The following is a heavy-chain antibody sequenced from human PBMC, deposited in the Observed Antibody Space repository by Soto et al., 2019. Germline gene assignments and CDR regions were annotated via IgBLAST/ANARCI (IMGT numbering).Heavy chain of an antibody. D-gene: IGHD3-22*01. J-gene: IGHJ5*02. CDR3: AKVMYYYDSSGYNLFDP. V-gene: IGHV3-23*01. CDR2: ISGSGGST. Sequence: LRLSCAASGFTFSSYAMSWVRQAPGKGLEWVSAISGSGGSTYYADSVKGRFNISRDNSKNTLYLQMNSLRAEDTAVYYCAKVMYYYDSSGYNLFDPWGQGTLVTV. CDR1: GFTFSSYA.